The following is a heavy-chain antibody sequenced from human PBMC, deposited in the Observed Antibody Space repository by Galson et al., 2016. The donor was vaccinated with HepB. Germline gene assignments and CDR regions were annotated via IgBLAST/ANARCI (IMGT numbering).Heavy chain of an antibody. D-gene: IGHD6-19*01. Sequence: SETLSPTCTVSGGSISSYSHYLGWIRQPPGKGLEWIGSFFYSGSTYYNPSLKSRVTISVDTSKNQFSLRLSSVTAADTAVYYCAISDLSGWYYFDNWGQGTLVTVSS. CDR3: AISDLSGWYYFDN. CDR2: FFYSGST. CDR1: GGSISSYSHY. J-gene: IGHJ4*02. V-gene: IGHV4-39*01.